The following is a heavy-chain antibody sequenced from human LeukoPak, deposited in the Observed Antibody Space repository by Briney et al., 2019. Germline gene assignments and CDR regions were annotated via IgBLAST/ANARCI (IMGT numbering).Heavy chain of an antibody. J-gene: IGHJ4*02. CDR2: ISGSGGST. CDR1: GFTFSSYA. Sequence: GGSLRLSCAASGFTFSSYAMSWVRQAPGKGLEWVSAISGSGGSTYYADSVKGRFTISRDNSKNTLYLQMNSLRAEDTAVYYCAHSLYYYDSSGSDYWGQGTLVTVSS. V-gene: IGHV3-23*01. CDR3: AHSLYYYDSSGSDY. D-gene: IGHD3-22*01.